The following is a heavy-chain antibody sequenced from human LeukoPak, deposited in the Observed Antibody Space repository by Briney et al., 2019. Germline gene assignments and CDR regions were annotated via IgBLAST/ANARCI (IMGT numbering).Heavy chain of an antibody. Sequence: GGSLRLSCAASGFTFSSYGMHWLRQAPGKGLEWVAVIWYDGSNKYYADSVKGRFTISRDNSKNTLYLQMNSLRAEDTAVYYCAKGLVWSNNWFDPWGQGTLVTVSS. V-gene: IGHV3-33*06. CDR2: IWYDGSNK. CDR3: AKGLVWSNNWFDP. J-gene: IGHJ5*02. D-gene: IGHD3-3*01. CDR1: GFTFSSYG.